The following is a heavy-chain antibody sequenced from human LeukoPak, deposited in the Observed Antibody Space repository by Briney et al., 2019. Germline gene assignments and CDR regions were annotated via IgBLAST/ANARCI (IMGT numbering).Heavy chain of an antibody. CDR3: ARNPTLGADAFDI. CDR1: GDTFMRYT. CDR2: ISAYNGNT. V-gene: IGHV1-18*01. Sequence: ASLKVSCKASGDTFMRYTISWVRQAPGQGLEWMGWISAYNGNTNYAQKLQGRVTMTTDTSTSTAYMELRSLRSDDTAVYYCARNPTLGADAFDIWGQGTMVTVSS. J-gene: IGHJ3*02.